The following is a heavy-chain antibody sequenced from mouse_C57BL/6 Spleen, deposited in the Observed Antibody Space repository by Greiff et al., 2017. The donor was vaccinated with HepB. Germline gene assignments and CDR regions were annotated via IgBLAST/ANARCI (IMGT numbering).Heavy chain of an antibody. D-gene: IGHD2-4*01. CDR1: GFNIKDYY. J-gene: IGHJ1*03. CDR2: IDPEDGDT. V-gene: IGHV14-1*01. CDR3: TTPCDYDVNWYFDV. Sequence: EVQLQQSGAELVRPGASVKLSCTASGFNIKDYYMHWVKQRPEQGLEWIGRIDPEDGDTEYAPKFQGKATMTADTSSNTAYLQLSRLTSEDTAVYYCTTPCDYDVNWYFDVWGTGTTVTVSS.